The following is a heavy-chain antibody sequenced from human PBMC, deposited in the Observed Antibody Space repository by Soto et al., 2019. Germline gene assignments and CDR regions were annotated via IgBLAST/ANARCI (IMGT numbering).Heavy chain of an antibody. D-gene: IGHD3-3*01. J-gene: IGHJ6*03. Sequence: SETLSLTCAVYGGSFSGYYWSWIRQPPGKGLEWIGEINHSGSTNYNPSLKSRVTISVDTSKNQFSLKLSSVTAADTAVYYCARARKLRFLKWLTNYYYYMDVWGKGTTVTVSS. CDR2: INHSGST. V-gene: IGHV4-34*01. CDR1: GGSFSGYY. CDR3: ARARKLRFLKWLTNYYYYMDV.